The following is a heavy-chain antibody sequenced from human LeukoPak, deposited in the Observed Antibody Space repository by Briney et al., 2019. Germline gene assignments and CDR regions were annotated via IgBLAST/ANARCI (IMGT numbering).Heavy chain of an antibody. D-gene: IGHD3-3*01. J-gene: IGHJ4*02. CDR1: GGSISSSSYY. Sequence: PSETLSLTCTVSGGSISSSSYYWGWIRQPPGKGLEWIGSIYYSGSTYDNPSLKSRVTISVDTSKNQFSLKLSSVTAADTAVYYCARHHDFWSGYFDYWGQGTLVTVSS. CDR3: ARHHDFWSGYFDY. V-gene: IGHV4-39*01. CDR2: IYYSGST.